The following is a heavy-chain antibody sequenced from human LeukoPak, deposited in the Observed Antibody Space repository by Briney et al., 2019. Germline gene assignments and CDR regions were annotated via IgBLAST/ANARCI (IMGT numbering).Heavy chain of an antibody. CDR2: ISSSGGTT. CDR1: GFTFSAYA. CDR3: AKDRNSWPTNFDS. J-gene: IGHJ4*02. V-gene: IGHV3-23*01. D-gene: IGHD2/OR15-2a*01. Sequence: GTLRLSCAASGFTFSAYAVNSVRQAPGKGLWWGSAISSSGGTTYYADSVKGRFSISRDNSKNTLYMQMNSLRAEDTAVYYCAKDRNSWPTNFDSWGQGTLVTVSA.